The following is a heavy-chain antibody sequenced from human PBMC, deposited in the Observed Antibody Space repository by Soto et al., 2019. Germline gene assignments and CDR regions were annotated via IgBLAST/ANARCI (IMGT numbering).Heavy chain of an antibody. V-gene: IGHV3-11*05. CDR2: ISGTSIYI. CDR3: ARANSSTWPDY. CDR1: GFTFSDHY. D-gene: IGHD6-13*01. Sequence: PGGSLRLSCAASGFTFSDHYMIWIRQAPGKGLEWVSYISGTSIYIKYADSVKGRFTISRHNAKNSLYLQMNSLRAEDTAVYYCARANSSTWPDYWRQGTLVTVSS. J-gene: IGHJ4*02.